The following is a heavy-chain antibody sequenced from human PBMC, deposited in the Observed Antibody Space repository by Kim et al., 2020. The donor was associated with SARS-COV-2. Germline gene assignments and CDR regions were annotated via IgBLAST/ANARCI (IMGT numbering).Heavy chain of an antibody. V-gene: IGHV1-69*01. Sequence: TANYAQKFQGRVTITADESTSTAYMELSSLRSEDTAVYYCARVGFGEFRYWGQGTLVTVSS. J-gene: IGHJ4*02. CDR3: ARVGFGEFRY. CDR2: TA. D-gene: IGHD3-10*01.